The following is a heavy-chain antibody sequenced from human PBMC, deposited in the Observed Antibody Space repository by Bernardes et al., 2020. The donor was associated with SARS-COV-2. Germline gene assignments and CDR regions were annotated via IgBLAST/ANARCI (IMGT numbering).Heavy chain of an antibody. V-gene: IGHV1-2*02. CDR2: INPNSGGT. J-gene: IGHJ4*02. D-gene: IGHD6-6*01. CDR1: GYTFTGYY. CDR3: ARDPSLSIAAHPDY. Sequence: ASVKVSCKASGYTFTGYYMHWVRQAPGQGLEWMGWINPNSGGTHYAQKFQGRVTMTRDTSISTAYMDLSRLRSDDTAVYYCARDPSLSIAAHPDYWGQRTLVTVSA.